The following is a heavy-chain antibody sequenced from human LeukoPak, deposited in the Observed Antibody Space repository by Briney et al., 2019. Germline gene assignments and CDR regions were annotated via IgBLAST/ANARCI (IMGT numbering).Heavy chain of an antibody. CDR3: ARGSEGYSSSWSLRTDY. CDR1: GGTFSSYA. D-gene: IGHD6-13*01. J-gene: IGHJ4*02. V-gene: IGHV1-69*05. CDR2: IIPIFGTA. Sequence: ASVKVSCKASGGTFSSYAISWVRQAPGQGLEWMGGIIPIFGTANYAQKFQGRVTITTDESTSTAYMELSSLRSEDTAVYYCARGSEGYSSSWSLRTDYRGQGTLVTVSS.